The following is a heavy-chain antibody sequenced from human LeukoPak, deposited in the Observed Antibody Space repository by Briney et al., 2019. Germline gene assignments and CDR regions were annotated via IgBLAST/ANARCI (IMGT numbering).Heavy chain of an antibody. CDR3: AREMEDYDFWSGYQY. CDR1: GFTFDDYA. CDR2: ISWNSGSI. Sequence: PGGSLRLSCAASGFTFDDYAMHWVRHAPGKGLEWVSGISWNSGSIVYADSVKGRFTISRDNAKNSLYLQMNSLRAEDTALYYCAREMEDYDFWSGYQYWGQGTLVTVSS. J-gene: IGHJ4*02. D-gene: IGHD3-3*01. V-gene: IGHV3-9*01.